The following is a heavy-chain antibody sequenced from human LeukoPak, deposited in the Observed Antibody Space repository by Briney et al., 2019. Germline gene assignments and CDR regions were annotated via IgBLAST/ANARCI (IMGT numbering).Heavy chain of an antibody. Sequence: GGSLRLSCAASGFTFTTYWMSWVRQPPGKGLEWVANIKQDGTEKYYVDSVKGRFTISRDNAKNSLYLQMNSLRAEDTAVYYCARADGGKGNAFDIWGQGTMVTVSS. V-gene: IGHV3-7*01. D-gene: IGHD4-23*01. CDR1: GFTFTTYW. CDR2: IKQDGTEK. J-gene: IGHJ3*02. CDR3: ARADGGKGNAFDI.